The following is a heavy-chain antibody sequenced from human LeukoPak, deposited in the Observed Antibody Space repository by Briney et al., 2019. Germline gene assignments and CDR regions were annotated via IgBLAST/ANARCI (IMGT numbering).Heavy chain of an antibody. V-gene: IGHV1-46*01. CDR2: INPSGGGT. CDR3: ARPNATNSFDN. CDR1: GYTFSNYY. Sequence: ASVKVSCKASGYTFSNYYMHWVRQAPGQGLEWMGIINPSGGGTYYAQKFQGRVTMTRDMSTSTMYMELSSLRSEDTAVYYCARPNATNSFDNWGQGTLVTVSS. D-gene: IGHD1-1*01. J-gene: IGHJ4*02.